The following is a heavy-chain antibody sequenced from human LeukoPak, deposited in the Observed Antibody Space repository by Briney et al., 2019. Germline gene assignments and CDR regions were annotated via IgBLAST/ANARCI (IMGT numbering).Heavy chain of an antibody. CDR1: GFTFRSYD. CDR2: IGTAGDA. J-gene: IGHJ4*02. CDR3: ARGIVGATRGLVFDY. V-gene: IGHV3-13*04. D-gene: IGHD1-26*01. Sequence: GFLILSCAASGFTFRSYDMHWVRQATGKGLEWVPAIGTAGDAYYPGYVKGRFTISRENAKNSLYLQMNSLRAGDTAVYYCARGIVGATRGLVFDYWGQGTLVTVSS.